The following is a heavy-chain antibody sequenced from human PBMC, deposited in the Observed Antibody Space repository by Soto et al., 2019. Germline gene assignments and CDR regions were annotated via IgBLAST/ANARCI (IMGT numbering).Heavy chain of an antibody. D-gene: IGHD3-22*01. J-gene: IGHJ4*02. CDR3: ARSSYDSSGYSKDYDF. CDR1: GFTFRNYW. Sequence: PGGSLRLSCAASGFTFRNYWMHWVRQAPGKGLVWVSRINSDGSTTSYADSVKGRLTISRDNAKNTLSLQMNSLRAEDTAVYFCARSSYDSSGYSKDYDFWGLGTLVTVSS. CDR2: INSDGSTT. V-gene: IGHV3-74*01.